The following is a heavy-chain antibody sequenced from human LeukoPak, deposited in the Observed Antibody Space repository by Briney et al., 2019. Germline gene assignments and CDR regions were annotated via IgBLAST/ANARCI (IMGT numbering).Heavy chain of an antibody. CDR1: GGTFSSYA. Sequence: ASVKVSCKASGGTFSSYAISWVRQAPGQGLEWMGGIIPIFGTANYAQKFQGRVTITADEFTSTAYMELSSLRSEDTAVYYCASEGDSSGYGAFDIWGQGTMVTVSS. D-gene: IGHD3-22*01. CDR2: IIPIFGTA. V-gene: IGHV1-69*13. J-gene: IGHJ3*02. CDR3: ASEGDSSGYGAFDI.